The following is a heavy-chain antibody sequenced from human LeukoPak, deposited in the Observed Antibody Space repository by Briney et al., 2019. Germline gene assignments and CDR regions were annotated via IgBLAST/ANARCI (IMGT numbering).Heavy chain of an antibody. CDR1: GFTVSGNH. CDR2: IFGGGGT. D-gene: IGHD4-17*01. Sequence: GGSLRLSCAASGFTVSGNHMNWVRQAPGKGLEWVSAIFGGGGTYYADSVKGRFTISRDISKNTLYLQMNSLRAEDTAVYYCESFTVTTPLEVVDYWGQGTLVTVSS. CDR3: ESFTVTTPLEVVDY. V-gene: IGHV3-66*01. J-gene: IGHJ4*02.